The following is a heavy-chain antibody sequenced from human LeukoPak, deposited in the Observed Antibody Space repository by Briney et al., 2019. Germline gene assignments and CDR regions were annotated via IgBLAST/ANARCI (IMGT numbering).Heavy chain of an antibody. Sequence: GRSLSLSCAASGFTFSSYSMHWVRQAPGKGLEWVAVISYDGSNKYYADSVKGRFTISRDNSKNTLYLQMNSLRAEDTAVYYCARGLVIAVAGTAGMGGQGTLVTVSS. J-gene: IGHJ4*02. CDR1: GFTFSSYS. CDR2: ISYDGSNK. V-gene: IGHV3-30-3*01. CDR3: ARGLVIAVAGTAGM. D-gene: IGHD6-19*01.